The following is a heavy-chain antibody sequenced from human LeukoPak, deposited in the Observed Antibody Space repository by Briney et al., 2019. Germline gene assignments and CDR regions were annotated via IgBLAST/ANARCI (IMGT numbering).Heavy chain of an antibody. V-gene: IGHV1-2*02. CDR1: GYTFTGYY. CDR3: ARDPLGITGTLGFSWFDP. J-gene: IGHJ5*02. D-gene: IGHD1-7*01. CDR2: INPNSGGT. Sequence: ASVKVSCKASGYTFTGYYMHWVRQAPGQGLEWMGWINPNSGGTNYAQKFQGRVTMTRDTSISTAYMELSRLRSDDTAVYYCARDPLGITGTLGFSWFDPWGQGTLVTVSS.